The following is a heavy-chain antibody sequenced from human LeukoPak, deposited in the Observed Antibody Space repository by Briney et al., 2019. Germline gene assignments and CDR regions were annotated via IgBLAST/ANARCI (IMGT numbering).Heavy chain of an antibody. CDR1: GYTFTSYG. V-gene: IGHV1-18*01. CDR2: ISAYNGNT. CDR3: ARGPEYYYGSGSYDYYGMDV. J-gene: IGHJ6*02. Sequence: ASVKVSCKASGYTFTSYGISWVRQAPGQGLEWMGWISAYNGNTNYAQKLQGRVTMTTDTSTSTAYMELRSLRSDDTAVCYCARGPEYYYGSGSYDYYGMDVWGQGTTVTVSS. D-gene: IGHD3-10*01.